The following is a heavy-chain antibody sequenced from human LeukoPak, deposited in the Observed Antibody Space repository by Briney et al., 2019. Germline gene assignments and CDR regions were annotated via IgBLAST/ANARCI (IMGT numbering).Heavy chain of an antibody. D-gene: IGHD3-22*01. CDR3: ARDRGYYYDSSGRIYFDY. CDR1: GGTFSSYA. V-gene: IGHV1-18*01. J-gene: IGHJ4*02. CDR2: ISAYNGNT. Sequence: GASVKVSCKASGGTFSSYAISWVRQAPGQGLEWMGWISAYNGNTNYAQKLQGRVTMTTDTSTSTAYMELRSLRSDDTAVYYCARDRGYYYDSSGRIYFDYWGQGTLVTVSS.